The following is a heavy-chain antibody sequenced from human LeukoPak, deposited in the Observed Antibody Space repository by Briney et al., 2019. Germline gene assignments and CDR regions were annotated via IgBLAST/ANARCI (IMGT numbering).Heavy chain of an antibody. CDR3: ASAVGEVVTPSDWYFDL. J-gene: IGHJ2*01. Sequence: SQTLSLTCAVSGGSISSGGYSWSWIRQPPGKGLEWIGYIYQSGSTYYNPSLKSRATISVDRSKNQFSLKLSSVTAADTAVYYCASAVGEVVTPSDWYFDLWGRGTLVTVSS. V-gene: IGHV4-30-2*01. D-gene: IGHD4-23*01. CDR1: GGSISSGGYS. CDR2: IYQSGST.